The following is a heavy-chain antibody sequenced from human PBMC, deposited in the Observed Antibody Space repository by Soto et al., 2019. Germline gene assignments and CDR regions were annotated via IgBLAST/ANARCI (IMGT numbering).Heavy chain of an antibody. V-gene: IGHV3-21*01. D-gene: IGHD6-6*01. CDR2: ISSSSSYI. CDR3: AREGPDSSSYNHYYYYYYMDV. CDR1: GFTFSSYS. J-gene: IGHJ6*03. Sequence: EVQLVESRGGLVKPGGSLRLSCAASGFTFSSYSMNWVRQAPGKGLEWVSSISSSSSYIYYADSVKGRFTISRDNAKNSLYLQMNSLRAEDTAVYYCAREGPDSSSYNHYYYYYYMDVWGKGTTVTVSS.